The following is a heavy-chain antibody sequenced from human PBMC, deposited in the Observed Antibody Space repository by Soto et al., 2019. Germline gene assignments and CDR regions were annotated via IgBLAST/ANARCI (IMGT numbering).Heavy chain of an antibody. Sequence: GGSLRLSCAASGFTFDDYAMHWVRQAPGKGLEWVSGISWNSGSIGYADSVKGRFTISRDNAKNSLYLQMNSLRAEDTALYYCAKDIRKVVVAATLGAFDIWGQGTMVTVSS. CDR1: GFTFDDYA. D-gene: IGHD2-15*01. J-gene: IGHJ3*02. CDR2: ISWNSGSI. CDR3: AKDIRKVVVAATLGAFDI. V-gene: IGHV3-9*01.